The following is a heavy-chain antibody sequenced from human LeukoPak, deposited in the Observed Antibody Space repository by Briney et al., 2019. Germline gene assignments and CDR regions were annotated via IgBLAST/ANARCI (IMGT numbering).Heavy chain of an antibody. V-gene: IGHV3-30-3*01. D-gene: IGHD3-22*01. Sequence: GGSLRLSCAASGFTFSSYAMHWVRQAPGKGLEWVAVISYDGSNKYYADSVKGRFTISGDNSKNTLYLQMNSLRAEDTAVYYCARAGEWLLLPFDYWGQGTLVTVSS. CDR3: ARAGEWLLLPFDY. CDR2: ISYDGSNK. J-gene: IGHJ4*02. CDR1: GFTFSSYA.